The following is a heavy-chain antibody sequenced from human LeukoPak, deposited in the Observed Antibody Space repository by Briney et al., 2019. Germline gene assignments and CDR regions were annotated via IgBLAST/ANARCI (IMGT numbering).Heavy chain of an antibody. CDR3: ARYYDSENWFDP. J-gene: IGHJ5*02. CDR2: INPNSGGT. Sequence: ASVKVSCKASGYTFTGYYMHWVRQAPGQGLEWMGWINPNSGGTNYAQKFQGRVTMTRDTSISTAYMELGRLRSDDTAVYYCARYYDSENWFDPWGQGTLVTVSS. D-gene: IGHD3-22*01. V-gene: IGHV1-2*02. CDR1: GYTFTGYY.